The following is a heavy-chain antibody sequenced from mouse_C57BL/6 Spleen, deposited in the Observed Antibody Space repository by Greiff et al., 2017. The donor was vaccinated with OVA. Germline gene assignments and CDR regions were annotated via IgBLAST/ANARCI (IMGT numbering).Heavy chain of an antibody. Sequence: VQLQQSGPELVKPGASVKISCKASGYAFSSSWMNWVKQRPGKGLEWIGRIYPGDGDTNYNGKFKGKATLTADKSSSTAYMHLSSLTSEDSAVYFCARETARASYYFDYWGQGTTLTVSS. D-gene: IGHD3-2*01. J-gene: IGHJ2*01. V-gene: IGHV1-82*01. CDR1: GYAFSSSW. CDR2: IYPGDGDT. CDR3: ARETARASYYFDY.